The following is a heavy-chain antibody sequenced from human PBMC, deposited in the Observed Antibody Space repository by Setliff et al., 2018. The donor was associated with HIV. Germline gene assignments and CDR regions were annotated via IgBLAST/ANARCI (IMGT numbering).Heavy chain of an antibody. CDR1: GYTFTTYS. V-gene: IGHV1-3*01. D-gene: IGHD3-10*01. J-gene: IGHJ4*01. Sequence: ASVKVSCKASGYTFTTYSLHWVRQAPGHSLEWVGWINVGKGDTKYSQELQDRVTITRDTSANTAYMELSSLRSDDTAVYFCVRGALLAAFDFDYWGQGTLFTVSS. CDR2: INVGKGDT. CDR3: VRGALLAAFDFDY.